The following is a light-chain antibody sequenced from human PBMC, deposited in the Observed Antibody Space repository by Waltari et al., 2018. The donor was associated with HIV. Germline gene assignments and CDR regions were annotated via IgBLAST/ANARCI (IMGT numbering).Light chain of an antibody. CDR1: ASDFGGYRV. CDR2: EDT. J-gene: IGLJ2*01. CDR3: CSYGSSGTLI. V-gene: IGLV2-23*01. Sequence: QSALPQPASVSGSPGQSFTISCTGTASDFGGYRVSSWYQEHPGKAPKLMMYEDTERPSGVSARFSGSKSGNTASLTISGLQAEDEADYYCCSYGSSGTLIFGGGTKVTVL.